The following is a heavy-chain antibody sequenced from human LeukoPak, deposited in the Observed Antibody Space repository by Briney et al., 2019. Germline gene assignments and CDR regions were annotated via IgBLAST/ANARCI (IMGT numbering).Heavy chain of an antibody. CDR3: ARDQEGKDAFYI. CDR1: GFTVSSNY. J-gene: IGHJ3*02. Sequence: GGSLRLSCAASGFTVSSNYMNWVRQAPGKGLVWVSVIYSAGNNTYYADSVKGQFTISRDNSKNTLYLQMNSLRVEDTAVYYCARDQEGKDAFYIWGHGTMVTVSS. V-gene: IGHV3-53*01. CDR2: IYSAGNNT.